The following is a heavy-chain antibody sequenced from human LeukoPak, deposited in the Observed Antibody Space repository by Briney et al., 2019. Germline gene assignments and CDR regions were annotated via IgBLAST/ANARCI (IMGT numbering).Heavy chain of an antibody. CDR2: INHSGST. CDR1: GGSFSGYY. J-gene: IGHJ6*02. D-gene: IGHD3-10*01. Sequence: PSETLSLTCAVYGGSFSGYYWSWLRHPPGKGLEWVGEINHSGSTNYNPSLKSRVTISVDTSKNQFSLKLSSVTAADTAVYYCARALFYGSGSYYLHRYYSMDVWGQGTTVTVSS. V-gene: IGHV4-34*01. CDR3: ARALFYGSGSYYLHRYYSMDV.